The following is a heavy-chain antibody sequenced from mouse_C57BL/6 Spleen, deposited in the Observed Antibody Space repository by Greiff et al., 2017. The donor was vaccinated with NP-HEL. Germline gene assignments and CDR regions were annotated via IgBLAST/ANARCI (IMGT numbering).Heavy chain of an antibody. CDR3: AREDSSYFYFDV. CDR2: IDTEDGET. V-gene: IGHV14-2*01. D-gene: IGHD1-1*01. Sequence: EVQLQQSGAELVKPGASVKLSCTASGFNIKDYYMHWVKQRTEKGLEWIGRIDTEDGETKYAPKFQSKDIITADTSSNTSYLQLSSMTSEATAVYYWAREDSSYFYFDVWGTGTTVTVSS. J-gene: IGHJ1*03. CDR1: GFNIKDYY.